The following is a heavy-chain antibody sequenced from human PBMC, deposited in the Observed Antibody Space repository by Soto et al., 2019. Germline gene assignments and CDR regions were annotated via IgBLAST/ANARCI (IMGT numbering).Heavy chain of an antibody. CDR2: ISSSSSTI. CDR3: ARAGPYGDYSYWYFDL. Sequence: GSLRLSCAASGFTFSSYSMNWVRQAPGKGLEWVSYISSSSSTIYYADSVKGRFTISRDNAKNSLYLQMNSLRAEDTAVYYCARAGPYGDYSYWYFDLWGRGTLVTVS. CDR1: GFTFSSYS. D-gene: IGHD4-17*01. V-gene: IGHV3-48*01. J-gene: IGHJ2*01.